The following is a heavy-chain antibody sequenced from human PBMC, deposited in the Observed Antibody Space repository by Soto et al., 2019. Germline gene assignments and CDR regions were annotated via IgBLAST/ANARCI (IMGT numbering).Heavy chain of an antibody. V-gene: IGHV1-8*01. J-gene: IGHJ4*02. CDR2: MQPSTGRT. D-gene: IGHD1-26*01. CDR1: GYSFTSLD. Sequence: QVQLVQSGAEVREPGASVKVSCKASGYSFTSLDINWVRQTAGQGLEWMGWMQPSTGRTGYAQKFQGRVTMTRDTSITTAYMELTNLTSDDTAFYYCARGVSAGVDYWGQGTLVTVSS. CDR3: ARGVSAGVDY.